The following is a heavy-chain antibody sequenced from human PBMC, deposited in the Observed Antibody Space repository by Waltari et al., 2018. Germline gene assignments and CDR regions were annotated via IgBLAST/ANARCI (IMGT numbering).Heavy chain of an antibody. V-gene: IGHV4-39*07. CDR2: IDYSGST. Sequence: QLQLQESGPGLVKPSETLSLTCTVSGGSISSSSYYWGWIRQPPGKGLEWIGSIDYSGSTYYNPSLKSRVTISVDTSKNQFSLKLSSVTAADTAVYYCARDSGDGIAVAGTLDYWGQGTLVTVSS. CDR1: GGSISSSSYY. D-gene: IGHD6-19*01. J-gene: IGHJ4*02. CDR3: ARDSGDGIAVAGTLDY.